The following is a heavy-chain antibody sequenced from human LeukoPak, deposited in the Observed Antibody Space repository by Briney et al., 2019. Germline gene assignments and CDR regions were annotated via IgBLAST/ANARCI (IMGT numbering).Heavy chain of an antibody. CDR2: ISSSSSTI. CDR1: GLTFRTTW. CDR3: ASPRDDYDFWSGPYGMDV. V-gene: IGHV3-48*01. Sequence: GGSLRLSCATSGLTFRTTWMHWVRQAPGKGLEWVSYISSSSSTIYYADSVKGRFTISRDNAKNSLYLQMNSLRAEDTAVYYCASPRDDYDFWSGPYGMDVWGQGTTVTVSS. D-gene: IGHD3-3*01. J-gene: IGHJ6*02.